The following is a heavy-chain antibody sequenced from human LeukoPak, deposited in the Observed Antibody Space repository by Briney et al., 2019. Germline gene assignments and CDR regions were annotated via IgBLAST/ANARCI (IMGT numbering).Heavy chain of an antibody. CDR3: ARGLRLITMVRGVSPDFDY. J-gene: IGHJ4*02. CDR1: GFTFSSYW. D-gene: IGHD3-10*01. V-gene: IGHV3-7*01. CDR2: IKQDGSEK. Sequence: GGSLRLSCAASGFTFSSYWMSWVRQAPGKGLEWVANIKQDGSEKYYVDSVKGRFTISRDNAKNSLYLQMNSLRAEDTAVYYCARGLRLITMVRGVSPDFDYWGQGTLVTVSS.